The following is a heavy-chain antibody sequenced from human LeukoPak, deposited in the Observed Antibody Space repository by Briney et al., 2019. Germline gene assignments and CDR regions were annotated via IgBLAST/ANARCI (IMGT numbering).Heavy chain of an antibody. CDR1: GGSISSYY. V-gene: IGHV4-59*01. CDR2: IYYSGST. Sequence: PSETLSLTCTVSGGSISSYYWSWIRQPPGKGLEWIGYIYYSGSTNYNPSLKSRVTISVDTSKNQFSLQLSSVTAADTAVYYCARVGPGAVAADSWGQGTLVTVSS. J-gene: IGHJ5*02. CDR3: ARVGPGAVAADS. D-gene: IGHD6-19*01.